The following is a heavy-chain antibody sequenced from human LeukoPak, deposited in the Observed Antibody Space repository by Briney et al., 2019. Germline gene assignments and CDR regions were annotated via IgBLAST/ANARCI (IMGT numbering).Heavy chain of an antibody. D-gene: IGHD1-26*01. V-gene: IGHV4-38-2*02. CDR2: IYHSGST. J-gene: IGHJ4*02. Sequence: SSETLSLTCTVSGYSISSGYYWGWMRQPPGKGLEWIGSIYHSGSTYYNPSLKSRVTISVDTSKNQFSLKLSSVTAADTAVYYCARVRRVGATPFDYWGQGTLVTVSS. CDR3: ARVRRVGATPFDY. CDR1: GYSISSGYY.